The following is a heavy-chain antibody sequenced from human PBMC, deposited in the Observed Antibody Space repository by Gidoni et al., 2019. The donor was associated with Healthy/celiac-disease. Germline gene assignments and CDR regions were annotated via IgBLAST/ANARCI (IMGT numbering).Heavy chain of an antibody. CDR2: ISWDGGST. CDR3: AKDQGQDAAAGIDY. V-gene: IGHV3-43*01. Sequence: EVQLVESGGVVVQPGGSLRLSCAASGFTFDDYTMHWVRQAPGKGLEWVSLISWDGGSTYYADSVKGRFTISRDNSKNSLYLQMNSLRTEDTALYYCAKDQGQDAAAGIDYWGQGTLVTVSS. J-gene: IGHJ4*02. CDR1: GFTFDDYT. D-gene: IGHD6-13*01.